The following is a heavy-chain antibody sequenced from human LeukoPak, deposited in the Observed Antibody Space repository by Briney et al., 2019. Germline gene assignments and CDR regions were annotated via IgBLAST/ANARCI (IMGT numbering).Heavy chain of an antibody. Sequence: GASVKVSCKASGYTFTSYDINWVREATGQGLEWMGWMNPNSGNTGYAQKFQGRVTITRNTSISTAYMELSSLRSEDTAVYYCAREGDRDDFWSGRSYYMDVWGKGTTVTVSS. CDR3: AREGDRDDFWSGRSYYMDV. J-gene: IGHJ6*03. CDR1: GYTFTSYD. V-gene: IGHV1-8*03. D-gene: IGHD3-3*01. CDR2: MNPNSGNT.